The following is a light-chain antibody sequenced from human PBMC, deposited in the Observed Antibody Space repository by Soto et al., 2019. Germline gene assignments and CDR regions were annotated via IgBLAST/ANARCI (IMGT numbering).Light chain of an antibody. CDR1: QSMSGW. CDR2: DVS. J-gene: IGKJ1*01. CDR3: QQYNTYPWT. Sequence: DLHLTHSPSTLSASVVGIFTITVLAGQSMSGWLAWYQLKPGKAPKLLIPDVSNLESGVPSRFGGSGSGTEFTLTISSLQPDDFATYYCQQYNTYPWTFGQGTKVDIK. V-gene: IGKV1-5*01.